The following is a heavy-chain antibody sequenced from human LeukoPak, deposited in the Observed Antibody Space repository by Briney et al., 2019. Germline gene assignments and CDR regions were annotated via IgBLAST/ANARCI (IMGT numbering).Heavy chain of an antibody. J-gene: IGHJ5*02. CDR1: AFTFGNYW. D-gene: IGHD2-2*01. V-gene: IGHV3-74*03. CDR3: ARGGFALNVPVVGLNWFDP. Sequence: QPGGSLRLSCAASAFTFGNYWMHWVRQAPGKGLVWVSRINSDGSSTTYAGSVKGRFTISRDNAKNTLYLQMNSLRAEDTAAYYCARGGFALNVPVVGLNWFDPWGQGTLVTVSS. CDR2: INSDGSST.